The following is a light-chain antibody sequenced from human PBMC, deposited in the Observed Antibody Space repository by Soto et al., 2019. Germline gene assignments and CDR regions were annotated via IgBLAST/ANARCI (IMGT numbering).Light chain of an antibody. CDR1: SSDIGSFTF. Sequence: QSALTQPASVSGSPGQSITISCTGTSSDIGSFTFVSWYQQHPGKVPKLMIFDVNRRPSGVSDRFSGSKSGNTAFLTISGLQAEDEGDSYCSSYTSSSTHVFGSGTKLTVL. J-gene: IGLJ1*01. CDR2: DVN. CDR3: SSYTSSSTHV. V-gene: IGLV2-14*03.